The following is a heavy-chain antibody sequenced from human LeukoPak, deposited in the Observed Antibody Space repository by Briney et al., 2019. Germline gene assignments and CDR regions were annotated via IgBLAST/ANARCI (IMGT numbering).Heavy chain of an antibody. D-gene: IGHD3-10*01. J-gene: IGHJ4*02. CDR1: GFTFSSYT. CDR3: AKGDTMVRGPFDY. Sequence: GGSLRLSCAASGFTFSSYTMHWVRQAPGKGLEWVAVISYDGSNKYYADSVKGRFTISRDNSKNTLYLQMNSLRAEDTAVYYCAKGDTMVRGPFDYWGQGTLVTVSS. CDR2: ISYDGSNK. V-gene: IGHV3-30-3*01.